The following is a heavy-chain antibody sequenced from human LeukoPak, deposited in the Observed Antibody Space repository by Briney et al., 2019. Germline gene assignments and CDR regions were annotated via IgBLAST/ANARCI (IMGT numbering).Heavy chain of an antibody. CDR1: GGSISSSSYY. Sequence: SETLSLTCTVSGGSISSSSYYWGWIRQPPGKGLEWIGSIYYSGSTYYNPSLKSRVTISVDTSKNQFSLKLSSVTAADTAVYYCAREWALRRNWFDPWGQGTLVTVSS. D-gene: IGHD1-26*01. CDR2: IYYSGST. J-gene: IGHJ5*02. CDR3: AREWALRRNWFDP. V-gene: IGHV4-39*02.